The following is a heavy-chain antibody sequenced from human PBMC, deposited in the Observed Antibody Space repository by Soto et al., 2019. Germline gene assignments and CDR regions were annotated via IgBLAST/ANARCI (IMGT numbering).Heavy chain of an antibody. D-gene: IGHD6-19*01. V-gene: IGHV3-30-3*01. CDR3: ARDRKSSGWYGADYYYGMDV. Sequence: GGSLRLSCAASGFTFSSYAMHWVRQAPGKGLEWVAVISYDGSNKYYADSVKGRFTISRDNSKNTLYLQMNSLRAEDTAVYYCARDRKSSGWYGADYYYGMDVWGQGTTVTVSS. CDR2: ISYDGSNK. CDR1: GFTFSSYA. J-gene: IGHJ6*02.